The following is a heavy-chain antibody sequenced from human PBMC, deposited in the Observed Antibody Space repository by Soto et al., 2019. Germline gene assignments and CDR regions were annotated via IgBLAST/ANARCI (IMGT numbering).Heavy chain of an antibody. Sequence: SVKVSFKASGGTFSNHAINWVRQAPGQGPEWMGVIILPFGTPNYAQKFQGRLTITADESTSTVYMELNSLRSDDTAIYYCARDLATPPYYFDTWGQGTLVTVSS. CDR2: IILPFGTP. CDR1: GGTFSNHA. CDR3: ARDLATPPYYFDT. J-gene: IGHJ4*02. V-gene: IGHV1-69*13.